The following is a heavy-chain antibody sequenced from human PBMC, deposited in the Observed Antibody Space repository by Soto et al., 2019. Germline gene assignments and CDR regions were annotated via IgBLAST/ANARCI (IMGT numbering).Heavy chain of an antibody. D-gene: IGHD6-19*01. CDR1: GFTFSSYA. CDR2: ISGSGGST. CDR3: AKSVAGAGGFDY. J-gene: IGHJ4*02. Sequence: PGGSLRLSCAASGFTFSSYAMNWVRQAPGRGLEWVSAISGSGGSTYYADSVKGRFTISRDNSKNTLYLQMNNLRAEDTAVYYCAKSVAGAGGFDYWGEGPLVTVCS. V-gene: IGHV3-23*01.